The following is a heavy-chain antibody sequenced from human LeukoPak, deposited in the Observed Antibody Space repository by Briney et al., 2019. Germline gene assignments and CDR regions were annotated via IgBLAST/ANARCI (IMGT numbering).Heavy chain of an antibody. V-gene: IGHV4-34*01. J-gene: IGHJ4*02. Sequence: SETLSLTCAVYGGSFRGYYWCWIRQPPGKGLEWIGEINLSGSTNYNPSLKSRVTISVDTSKNQFSLKLSSVTAADTAVYYCARCYYDSSGYIDYWGQGTLVTVSS. CDR2: INLSGST. D-gene: IGHD3-22*01. CDR1: GGSFRGYY. CDR3: ARCYYDSSGYIDY.